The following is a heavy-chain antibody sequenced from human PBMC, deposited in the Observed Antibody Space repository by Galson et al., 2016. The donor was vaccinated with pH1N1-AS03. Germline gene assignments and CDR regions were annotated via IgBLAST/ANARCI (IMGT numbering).Heavy chain of an antibody. D-gene: IGHD1-26*01. CDR3: AKDKDSYYGPDY. CDR1: GFTFSAYS. CDR2: ISSSSSSI. J-gene: IGHJ4*02. V-gene: IGHV3-48*01. Sequence: SLRLSCAASGFTFSAYSMNWVRQAPGKGLEWLSCISSSSSSIYYAASVKGRFTISRDNANNSLFLLMNSLRAEDTAVYYCAKDKDSYYGPDYWGQGTLVTVSS.